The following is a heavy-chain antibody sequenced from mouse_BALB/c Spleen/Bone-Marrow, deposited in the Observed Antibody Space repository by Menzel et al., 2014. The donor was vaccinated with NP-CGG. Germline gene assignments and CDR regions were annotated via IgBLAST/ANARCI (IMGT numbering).Heavy chain of an antibody. J-gene: IGHJ3*01. D-gene: IGHD1-1*01. CDR3: ARDGYGSSD. CDR1: GFTFSTYA. Sequence: EVQQVESGGVLVKPGGSLKLSCAASGFTFSTYAMSWVRQSPEKRLEWVAEISSGGSYTYYPDTVTGRFTISRDNAKNTLYLEMSSLRSEDTAMYYCARDGYGSSDWGQGTLVTVSA. V-gene: IGHV5-9-4*01. CDR2: ISSGGSYT.